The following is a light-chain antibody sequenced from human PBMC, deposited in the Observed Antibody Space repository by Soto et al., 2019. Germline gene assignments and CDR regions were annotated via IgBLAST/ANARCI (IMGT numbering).Light chain of an antibody. J-gene: IGLJ2*01. CDR1: SSNIGNNY. CDR2: DNY. V-gene: IGLV1-51*01. CDR3: ATWDSSLSAAV. Sequence: QSVLTQPPSASGTPGQRVTISCSGSSSNIGNNYVSWFQQFPGKGPKLLIYDNYKRPSGIPDRFSGSKSGTSATLGITGLQIGDEADYYCATWDSSLSAAVFGGGTKVTVL.